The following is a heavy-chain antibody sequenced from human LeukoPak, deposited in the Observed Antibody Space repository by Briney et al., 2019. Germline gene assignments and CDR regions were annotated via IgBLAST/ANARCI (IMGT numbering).Heavy chain of an antibody. Sequence: GGSLRLSCAASGLTISSYSMNWVRQAPGKGLQWVSYISSSGSTIYYADSVKGRFTISRDNAKNSLYLQMNSLRAEDTAVYYCAELGITMIGGVWGKGTTVTISS. D-gene: IGHD3-10*02. J-gene: IGHJ6*04. CDR3: AELGITMIGGV. CDR1: GLTISSYS. V-gene: IGHV3-48*04. CDR2: ISSSGSTI.